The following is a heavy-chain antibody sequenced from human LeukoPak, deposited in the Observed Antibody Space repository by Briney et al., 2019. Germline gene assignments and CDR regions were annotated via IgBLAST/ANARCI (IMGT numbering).Heavy chain of an antibody. Sequence: GGSLRLSCAASGFTFSRYGMSWVRQAPGKGLEWVSAISGSGGSTYYADSVKGRFTISRDNSKNTLYLQMNSLRAEDTAVYYCAKDTAGIAAALDYWGQGTLVTVSS. J-gene: IGHJ4*02. D-gene: IGHD6-13*01. V-gene: IGHV3-23*01. CDR1: GFTFSRYG. CDR3: AKDTAGIAAALDY. CDR2: ISGSGGST.